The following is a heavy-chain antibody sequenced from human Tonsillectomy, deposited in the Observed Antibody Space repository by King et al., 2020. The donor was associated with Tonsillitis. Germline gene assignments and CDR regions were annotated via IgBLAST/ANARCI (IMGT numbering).Heavy chain of an antibody. CDR1: GFTFNNYA. CDR3: AKDQWFGDGSI. Sequence: VQLVESGGGLVQPGGSLRLSCAASGFTFNNYAMAWVRQAPGKGLEWVSTISGGADRTHYADSVKGRFTISRDNSKNTLYLQMNSLRAEDTAVYYCAKDQWFGDGSIWGRGTMVTVSS. J-gene: IGHJ3*02. V-gene: IGHV3-23*04. CDR2: ISGGADRT. D-gene: IGHD3-10*01.